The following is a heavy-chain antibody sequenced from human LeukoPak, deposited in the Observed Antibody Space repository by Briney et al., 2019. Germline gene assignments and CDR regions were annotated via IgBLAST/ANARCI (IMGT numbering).Heavy chain of an antibody. D-gene: IGHD5-18*01. CDR3: ATSGYTYGALDI. V-gene: IGHV1-46*01. CDR2: INPSGGST. J-gene: IGHJ3*02. Sequence: ASVKVSCKTSGYTFTSYFMHWVRQAPGQGLEWVGIINPSGGSTSYAQKFQGRVTMTRDTSTSTVYMELSSLRSEDTAVYYCATSGYTYGALDIWGQGTMVTVSS. CDR1: GYTFTSYF.